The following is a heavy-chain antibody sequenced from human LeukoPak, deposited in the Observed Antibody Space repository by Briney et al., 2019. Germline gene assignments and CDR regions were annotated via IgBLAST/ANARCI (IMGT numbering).Heavy chain of an antibody. V-gene: IGHV6-1*01. CDR3: ARDKAVIGARGAFDM. Sequence: SQTLSLTCAISGDSVSSNTATWNWIRQSPSRGLEWLGRTYYRSKWYYDYAVSVRSRITINPDTPQNQFSLQLNPVTPEDTAVYYCARDKAVIGARGAFDMWGQGTTVTVSS. J-gene: IGHJ3*02. CDR2: TYYRSKWYY. CDR1: GDSVSSNTAT. D-gene: IGHD4-11*01.